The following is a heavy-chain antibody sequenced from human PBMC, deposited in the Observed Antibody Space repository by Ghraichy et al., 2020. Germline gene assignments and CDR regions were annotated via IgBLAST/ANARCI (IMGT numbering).Heavy chain of an antibody. CDR2: ISAYNGNT. D-gene: IGHD2-15*01. CDR1: GYTFTSYG. V-gene: IGHV1-18*01. CDR3: ARDCGGSCYLYYYYYGMDV. Sequence: ASVKVSCRASGYTFTSYGISWVRQAPGQGLEWMGWISAYNGNTNYAQKLQGRVTMTTDTSTSTAYMELRSLRSDDTAVYYCARDCGGSCYLYYYYYGMDVWGQGTTVTVSS. J-gene: IGHJ6*02.